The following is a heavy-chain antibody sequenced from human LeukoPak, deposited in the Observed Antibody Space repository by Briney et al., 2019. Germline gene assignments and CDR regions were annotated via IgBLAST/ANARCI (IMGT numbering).Heavy chain of an antibody. CDR3: ARVLGYYDADAFDI. CDR1: GGSFSGYY. V-gene: IGHV4-34*01. CDR2: IYYSGST. D-gene: IGHD3-22*01. J-gene: IGHJ3*02. Sequence: SETLPLTCAVYGGSFSGYYWSWIRQPPGKGLEWIGSIYYSGSTYYNPSLKSRVTISVDTSKNQFSPKLSSVTAADTAVYYCARVLGYYDADAFDIWGQGTMVTVSS.